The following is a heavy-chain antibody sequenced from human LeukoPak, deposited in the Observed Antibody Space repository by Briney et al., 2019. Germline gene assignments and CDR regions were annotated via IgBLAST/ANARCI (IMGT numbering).Heavy chain of an antibody. V-gene: IGHV1-8*01. CDR1: GYTFTSYD. Sequence: ASVKVSCKASGYTFTSYDINWVRQATGQGLEWMGWMNPNSGNTGYAQKFQGRVTMTRNTSINTAYMELSSLRSEDTAVYYCATFDYYDSSGYYHWGQGTLVTVSS. D-gene: IGHD3-22*01. CDR2: MNPNSGNT. J-gene: IGHJ5*02. CDR3: ATFDYYDSSGYYH.